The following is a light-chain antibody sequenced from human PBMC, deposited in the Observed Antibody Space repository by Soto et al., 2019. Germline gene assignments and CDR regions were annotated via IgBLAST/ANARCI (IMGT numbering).Light chain of an antibody. CDR3: LLHYGAVPPV. V-gene: IGLV7-43*01. CDR1: TGTVTSGYY. Sequence: QTVVTQEPSLTVSPGGTVTLPCASTTGTVTSGYYPNWFQQKPGQAPRSLIYSTSNRHSWTPARFSGSLLGGKAALTLSGVQPEDEADYYCLLHYGAVPPVFGGGTKLTVL. J-gene: IGLJ3*02. CDR2: STS.